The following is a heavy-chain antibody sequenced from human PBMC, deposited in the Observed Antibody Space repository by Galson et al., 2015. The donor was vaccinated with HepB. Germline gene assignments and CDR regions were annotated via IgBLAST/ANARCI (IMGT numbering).Heavy chain of an antibody. CDR1: GYTFTSYD. CDR2: MNPNSGNT. CDR3: ARGKYCSSTSCHRYYYYYYMDV. Sequence: SVKVSCKASGYTFTSYDINWVRQATGQGLEWMGWMNPNSGNTGYAQKFQGRVTMTRNTSISTAYMELSSLRSEDTAVYYCARGKYCSSTSCHRYYYYYYMDVWGKRTTVTVSS. D-gene: IGHD2-2*02. J-gene: IGHJ6*03. V-gene: IGHV1-8*01.